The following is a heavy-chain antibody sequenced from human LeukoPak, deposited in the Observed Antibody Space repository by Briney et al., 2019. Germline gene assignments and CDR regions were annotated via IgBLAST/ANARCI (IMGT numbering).Heavy chain of an antibody. Sequence: RGSLTLSCVASGFTFSSYEMNWVRLAPGKGLEWVSFISSSGSTIYYANSVKGRFRISRDNAKNSLYLQMNSRRADGTAVYYWATSYSRRLTGVGAFDIWGQGTMVTVSS. CDR3: ATSYSRRLTGVGAFDI. J-gene: IGHJ3*02. V-gene: IGHV3-48*03. D-gene: IGHD1-26*01. CDR2: ISSSGSTI. CDR1: GFTFSSYE.